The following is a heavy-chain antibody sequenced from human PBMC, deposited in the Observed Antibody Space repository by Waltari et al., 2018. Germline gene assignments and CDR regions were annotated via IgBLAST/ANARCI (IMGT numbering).Heavy chain of an antibody. CDR2: INPKSGGT. V-gene: IGHV1-2*02. J-gene: IGHJ4*02. CDR1: GYTFTGYY. CDR3: ARVNDRSGYYNY. D-gene: IGHD3-22*01. Sequence: QVQLVQSGAEVKKPGASVKVSCKASGYTFTGYYMHWVRQAPGQGLEWKGRINPKSGGTNYAEKFQGRVTMTRDTSISTAYMELSRLRPDDTAVYYCARVNDRSGYYNYWGQGTLVTVSS.